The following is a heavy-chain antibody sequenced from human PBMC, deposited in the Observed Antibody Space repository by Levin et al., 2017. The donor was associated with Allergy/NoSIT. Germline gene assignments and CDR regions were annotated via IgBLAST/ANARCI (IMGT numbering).Heavy chain of an antibody. CDR1: GFTFSSYA. CDR3: AGYRDGDYIHIAY. D-gene: IGHD4-17*01. CDR2: IYASADSI. J-gene: IGHJ4*02. V-gene: IGHV3-23*01. Sequence: VASVKVSCAASGFTFSSYAMSWVRQAPGKGLEWVSAIYASADSIYYSDSVKGRFTIPRDSSKNTLYLHMNSLRAEDTAVYYCAGYRDGDYIHIAYWGQGPLVTVSS.